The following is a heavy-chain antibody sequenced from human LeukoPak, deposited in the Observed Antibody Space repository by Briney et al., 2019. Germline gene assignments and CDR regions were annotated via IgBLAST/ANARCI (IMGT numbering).Heavy chain of an antibody. Sequence: PSETLSLTCTVSGGSIGIYYWSWIRQAAGTGLEWVGRINSGGKTFYNPSLKSRVTMSVDESKNQFSLRLSFVTAADTAVYYCARESLGVPLYYFDFWGQGTLVTVSS. D-gene: IGHD3-10*01. CDR2: INSGGKT. J-gene: IGHJ4*02. V-gene: IGHV4-4*07. CDR3: ARESLGVPLYYFDF. CDR1: GGSIGIYY.